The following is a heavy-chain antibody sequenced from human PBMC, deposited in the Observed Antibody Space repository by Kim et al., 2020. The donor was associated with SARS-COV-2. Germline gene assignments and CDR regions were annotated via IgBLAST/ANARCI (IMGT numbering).Heavy chain of an antibody. D-gene: IGHD1-26*01. J-gene: IGHJ3*02. Sequence: GGSLRLSCAASGFTFSSYGMHWVRQAPGKGLEWVAVIWYDGSNKYYADSVKGRFTTSRDNSKNTLYLQMNSLRAEDTAVYYCAKDRDSGWELREAIDNWGHETMMAVSS. CDR3: AKDRDSGWELREAIDN. V-gene: IGHV3-33*06. CDR1: GFTFSSYG. CDR2: IWYDGSNK.